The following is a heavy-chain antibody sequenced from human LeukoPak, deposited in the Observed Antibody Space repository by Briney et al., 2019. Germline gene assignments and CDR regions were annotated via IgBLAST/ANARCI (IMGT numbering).Heavy chain of an antibody. D-gene: IGHD2-15*01. CDR3: ARSAGCSGGSCYGGYMDV. Sequence: ASVKVSCKASGYTFTGYYMHWVRQAPGQGLEWMGWINPNSGGTNYAQKLQGRVTMTTDTSTSTAYMELRSLRSDDTAVYYCARSAGCSGGSCYGGYMDVWGKGTTVTVSS. CDR1: GYTFTGYY. V-gene: IGHV1-2*02. CDR2: INPNSGGT. J-gene: IGHJ6*03.